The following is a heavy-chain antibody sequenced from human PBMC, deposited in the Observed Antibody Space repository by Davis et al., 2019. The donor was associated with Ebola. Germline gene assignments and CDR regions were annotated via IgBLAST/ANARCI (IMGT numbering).Heavy chain of an antibody. D-gene: IGHD3-3*01. Sequence: ASVKVSCKASGYTFTSYYMHWVRQAPGQGLEWMGIINPSGGSTSYAQKFQGRVTMTRDTSISTAYMELSRLRSDDTAVYYCARDRWSGWVRGEYYYYGMDVWGQGTTVIVSS. CDR2: INPSGGST. CDR1: GYTFTSYY. J-gene: IGHJ6*02. CDR3: ARDRWSGWVRGEYYYYGMDV. V-gene: IGHV1-46*01.